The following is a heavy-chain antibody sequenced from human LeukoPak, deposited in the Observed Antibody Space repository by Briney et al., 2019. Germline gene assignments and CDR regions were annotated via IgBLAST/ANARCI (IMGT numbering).Heavy chain of an antibody. D-gene: IGHD3-10*01. V-gene: IGHV3-48*04. CDR1: RFTFSSYS. CDR3: ARDSGSGTFT. CDR2: ISSSGSTI. Sequence: GGSLRLSCAASRFTFSSYSMNWVRQAPGKGLEWVSYISSSGSTIYYADSVKGRFTISRDNAKNSLYLQMNSLRAEDTAVYYCARDSGSGTFTWGQGTLVTVSS. J-gene: IGHJ5*02.